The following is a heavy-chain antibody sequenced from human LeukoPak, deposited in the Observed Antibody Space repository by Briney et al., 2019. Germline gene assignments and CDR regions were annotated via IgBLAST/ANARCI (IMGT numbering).Heavy chain of an antibody. D-gene: IGHD3-22*01. CDR1: GFTFDDYA. CDR2: ISWNSGSI. CDR3: AKVYYYYDSSGYYDY. J-gene: IGHJ4*02. V-gene: IGHV3-9*01. Sequence: PGRSLRLSCAASGFTFDDYAMHWVRQAPGKGLEWVSGISWNSGSIGYADSVKGRFTISRDNAKNSLYLQMNSLRAEDTASYYCAKVYYYYDSSGYYDYWGQGTLVTVSS.